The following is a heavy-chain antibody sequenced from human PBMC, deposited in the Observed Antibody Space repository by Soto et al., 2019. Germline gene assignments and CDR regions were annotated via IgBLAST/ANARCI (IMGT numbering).Heavy chain of an antibody. CDR3: ARDRGGSGDYDY. CDR1: GYTFTSYA. Sequence: ASVKVSCKASGYTFTSYAMHWVRQDPGQRLEWMGWINPGNGDTKYSQKFQGRVTITRDTSASTAYMELSSLTSEDTAMYYCARDRGGSGDYDYWGQGTLVTVSS. V-gene: IGHV1-3*01. CDR2: INPGNGDT. D-gene: IGHD2-21*02. J-gene: IGHJ4*02.